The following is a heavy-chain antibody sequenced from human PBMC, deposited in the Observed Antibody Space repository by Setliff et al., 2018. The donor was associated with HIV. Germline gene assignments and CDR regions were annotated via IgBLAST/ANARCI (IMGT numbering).Heavy chain of an antibody. J-gene: IGHJ4*02. CDR2: INPNSGGT. D-gene: IGHD6-13*01. V-gene: IGHV1-2*02. CDR3: ARVAYSSSWYASDY. CDR1: GYTFTGYY. Sequence: GASVKVSCKASGYTFTGYYMHWVRQAPGQGLEWMGWINPNSGGTNYAQKFQGRVTMTRDTSISTAYMELSRLRSDDTAVYYCARVAYSSSWYASDYWGQGTLVTVSS.